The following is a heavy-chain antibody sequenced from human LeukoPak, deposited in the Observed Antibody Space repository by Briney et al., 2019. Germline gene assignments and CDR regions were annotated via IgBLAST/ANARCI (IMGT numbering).Heavy chain of an antibody. CDR3: ARPSG. D-gene: IGHD6-6*01. CDR2: ISSSSSYI. V-gene: IGHV3-21*01. CDR1: GFTFSGYS. Sequence: VGSLRLSPAASGFTFSGYSMNWVRQAPGKGLEGVSSISSSSSYIYYAESVKGRFTISRDNAKKSLYLQMNSLRAEDTAVYYCARPSGWGPGTLVTLSS. J-gene: IGHJ4*02.